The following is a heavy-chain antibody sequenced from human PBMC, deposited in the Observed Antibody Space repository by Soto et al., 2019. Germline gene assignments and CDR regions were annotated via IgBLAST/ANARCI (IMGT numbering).Heavy chain of an antibody. J-gene: IGHJ6*02. V-gene: IGHV3-23*01. D-gene: IGHD6-19*01. CDR3: AKGWAPSGRYPPYYYGMDV. CDR1: GFTFSTYA. CDR2: VSGSGGNT. Sequence: VQLLESGGGLLQPGGSLRLSCAASGFTFSTYAMTWVRQAPGKGPEWVSSVSGSGGNTLYADSVKGRFTISRDNSKNKLLLQMNSLRGGDQAVYYCAKGWAPSGRYPPYYYGMDVWGQGTTIIVSS.